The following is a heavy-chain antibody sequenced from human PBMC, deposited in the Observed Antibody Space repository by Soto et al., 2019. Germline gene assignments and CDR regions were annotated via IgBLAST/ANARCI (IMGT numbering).Heavy chain of an antibody. Sequence: QITLKESGPTLVKPTQTLTLTCTFSGFSLSTSGVGVGWIRQPPGKALEWLALIYWDDDKRYSPSLKRRLTLTKDTSKHQVVLTMTNMDPVDTATYYCAHTLPPWGGMDVWGQGTTVTVSS. CDR2: IYWDDDK. D-gene: IGHD7-27*01. CDR3: AHTLPPWGGMDV. CDR1: GFSLSTSGVG. J-gene: IGHJ6*02. V-gene: IGHV2-5*02.